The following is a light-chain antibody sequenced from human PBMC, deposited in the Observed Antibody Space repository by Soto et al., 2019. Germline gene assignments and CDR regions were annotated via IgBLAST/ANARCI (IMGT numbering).Light chain of an antibody. Sequence: QSAVAQPASVSGSPGQSITISCTGTSSDVGDYNYVSWYQQHPGKAPKLMIYEVTNRPSGVSTRFSGSKSGNTASLTISGLQAEDEADYYCTSYTSSTTLVFGTGTKVTVL. CDR2: EVT. V-gene: IGLV2-14*01. CDR1: SSDVGDYNY. CDR3: TSYTSSTTLV. J-gene: IGLJ1*01.